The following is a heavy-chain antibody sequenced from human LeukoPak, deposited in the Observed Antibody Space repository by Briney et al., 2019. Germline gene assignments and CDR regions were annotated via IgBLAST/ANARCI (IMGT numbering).Heavy chain of an antibody. Sequence: GGSLRLYCAASGFSFSDHYMDRVRLAPGKGLEWVARIRNKANSYGTEYAASVKGRFTISRDDSKDSLYLPMNSLRFEDTALYYCTRVRLGAATRYFDYWGQGTLVTVSS. D-gene: IGHD1-26*01. CDR3: TRVRLGAATRYFDY. CDR1: GFSFSDHY. V-gene: IGHV3-72*01. CDR2: IRNKANSYGT. J-gene: IGHJ4*02.